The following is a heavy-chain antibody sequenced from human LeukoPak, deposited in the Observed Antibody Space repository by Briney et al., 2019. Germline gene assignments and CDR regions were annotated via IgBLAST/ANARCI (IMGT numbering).Heavy chain of an antibody. CDR2: LNPSGGT. D-gene: IGHD3-16*01. CDR3: ARIAFGGYIVAQDY. Sequence: PSDSLSLTCAVYGGSFRGYFWSWIRQPPGKGLEWIGELNPSGGTNYNASLKSRITISVDTSKNQFSLNLASVTAADTAVYYCARIAFGGYIVAQDYWGQGTMVIVSS. J-gene: IGHJ4*02. CDR1: GGSFRGYF. V-gene: IGHV4-34*01.